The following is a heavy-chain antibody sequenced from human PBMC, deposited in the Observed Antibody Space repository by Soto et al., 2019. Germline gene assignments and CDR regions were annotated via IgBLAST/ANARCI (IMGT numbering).Heavy chain of an antibody. CDR1: GFAFSNYA. CDR3: AKVPVGATGRFDY. CDR2: ISGSGGST. V-gene: IGHV3-23*01. Sequence: GGSLRLSCAGSGFAFSNYAMSWVRQAPGKGLAWVSAISGSGGSTYYADSVKGRFTISRDNSKNTLYLQMNSLRAEDTALYYCAKVPVGATGRFDYWGQGTLVTVSS. D-gene: IGHD1-26*01. J-gene: IGHJ4*02.